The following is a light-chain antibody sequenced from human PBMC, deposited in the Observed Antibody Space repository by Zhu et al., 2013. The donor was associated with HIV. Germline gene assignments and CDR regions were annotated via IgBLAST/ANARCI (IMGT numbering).Light chain of an antibody. CDR3: QQYNGYST. CDR1: QSISAW. V-gene: IGKV1-5*03. CDR2: KAS. Sequence: IQVTQSPSTLSASVGDRVSITCRASQSISAWLAWYQQKPGKAPKLLISKASSLESGVPVQDSAAVGLEQEFTLTITSLQPDDFATLYCQQYNGYSTFGLRD. J-gene: IGKJ1*01.